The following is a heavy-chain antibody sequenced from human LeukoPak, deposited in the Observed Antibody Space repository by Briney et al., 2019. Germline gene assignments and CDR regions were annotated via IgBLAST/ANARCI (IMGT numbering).Heavy chain of an antibody. CDR2: ISGSGGST. CDR3: ARGDGYNFFGY. Sequence: PGGSLRLSCAASGFTFSSYAMSWVRQAPGKGLEWVSAISGSGGSTYYADSVKGRFTISRDNSKNTLYLQMKSLRAEDTAVYYCARGDGYNFFGYWGQGTLVTVSS. V-gene: IGHV3-23*01. D-gene: IGHD5-24*01. CDR1: GFTFSSYA. J-gene: IGHJ4*02.